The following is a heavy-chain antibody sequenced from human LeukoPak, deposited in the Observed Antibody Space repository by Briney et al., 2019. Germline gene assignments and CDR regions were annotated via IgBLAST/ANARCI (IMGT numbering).Heavy chain of an antibody. CDR3: ARFGAAAGLDY. CDR2: IYYSGST. CDR1: GGSISSYY. Sequence: TSETLSLTCTVSGGSISSYYWSWIRQPPGKGLEWIGYIYYSGSTNYNPSLKSRVTISVDTSKNQFSLKLSSVTAADTAVYYCARFGAAAGLDYWGQGTLVTVSS. J-gene: IGHJ4*02. V-gene: IGHV4-59*01. D-gene: IGHD6-13*01.